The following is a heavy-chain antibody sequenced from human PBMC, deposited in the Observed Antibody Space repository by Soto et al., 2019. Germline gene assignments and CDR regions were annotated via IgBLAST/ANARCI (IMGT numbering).Heavy chain of an antibody. D-gene: IGHD3-16*02. Sequence: LRLSCAASGFTFSSYSMNWVRQAPGKGLEWVSYISSSSSTIYYADSVKGRFTISRDNAKNSLYLQMNSLRAEDTAVYYCAREESGGVIVTGFDYWGQGTLVTVSS. J-gene: IGHJ4*02. CDR2: ISSSSSTI. V-gene: IGHV3-48*01. CDR1: GFTFSSYS. CDR3: AREESGGVIVTGFDY.